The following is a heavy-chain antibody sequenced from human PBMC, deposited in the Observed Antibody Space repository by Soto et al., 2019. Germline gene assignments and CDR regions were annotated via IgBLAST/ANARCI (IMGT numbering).Heavy chain of an antibody. D-gene: IGHD2-15*01. CDR1: GGSISSGGYS. V-gene: IGHV4-30-2*01. J-gene: IGHJ5*02. CDR3: ARDVGYCSGGYCYNWFDP. CDR2: IYHSGST. Sequence: SETLSLTCAVSGGSISSGGYSWSWIRQPPGKGLEWIGYIYHSGSTYYNPSLKSRVTISVDRSKNQFSLKLTSVTAADTAVYFCARDVGYCSGGYCYNWFDPWGQGNLVTVSS.